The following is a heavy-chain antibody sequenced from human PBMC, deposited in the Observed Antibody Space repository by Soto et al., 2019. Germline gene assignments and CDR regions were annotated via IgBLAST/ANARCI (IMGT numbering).Heavy chain of an antibody. Sequence: QITLKESGPSLAKPTQTLTLTYTFSGFSLSTSGSGVGSIRQPPGKALEWLALIYWEDDKRYSPSLKSKLTITKDTPKNQVVLTMTNMDPVDTATYYCAHSTPRRAAFDSWGQGTMVTVSS. D-gene: IGHD2-15*01. CDR2: IYWEDDK. CDR1: GFSLSTSGSG. J-gene: IGHJ3*02. CDR3: AHSTPRRAAFDS. V-gene: IGHV2-5*02.